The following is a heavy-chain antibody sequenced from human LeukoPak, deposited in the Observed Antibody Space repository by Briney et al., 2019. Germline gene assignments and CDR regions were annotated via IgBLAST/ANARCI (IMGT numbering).Heavy chain of an antibody. J-gene: IGHJ4*02. D-gene: IGHD6-13*01. V-gene: IGHV4-59*01. Sequence: PSETLSLTCTVSGGSISSYYWSWIRQPPGKGLEWIGYIYDSGSTNYNPSLKSRVTISVDTSKNQFSLKLSSVTAADTAVYYCARSGSSRLFFDYWGQGTLVTVSS. CDR3: ARSGSSRLFFDY. CDR1: GGSISSYY. CDR2: IYDSGST.